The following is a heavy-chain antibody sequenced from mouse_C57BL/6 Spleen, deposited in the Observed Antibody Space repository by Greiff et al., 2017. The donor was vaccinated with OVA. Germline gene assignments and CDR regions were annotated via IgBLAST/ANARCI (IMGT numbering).Heavy chain of an antibody. J-gene: IGHJ4*01. CDR3: ARGDYGSSLYAMDY. V-gene: IGHV1-26*01. D-gene: IGHD1-1*01. CDR1: GYTFTDYY. Sequence: EVQLQQSGPELVKPGASVKISCKASGYTFTDYYMNWVKQSHGKSLEWIGDINPNNGGTSYNQKFKGKATLTVDKSSSTAYMELRSLTSEDSAVYYCARGDYGSSLYAMDYWGQGTSVTVSS. CDR2: INPNNGGT.